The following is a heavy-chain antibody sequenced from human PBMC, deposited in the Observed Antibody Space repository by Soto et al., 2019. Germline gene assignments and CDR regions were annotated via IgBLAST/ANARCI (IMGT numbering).Heavy chain of an antibody. CDR2: IYPGDSDT. D-gene: IGHD3-22*01. Sequence: GESLKISCKGSGYSFTSYWIGWVRQMPGKGLEWMGIIYPGDSDTRYSPSFQGQVTISADKSISTAYLQWSSLKASDTAMYYCARHKGSSGYWDIYGMDVWGQGTTVTVSS. CDR3: ARHKGSSGYWDIYGMDV. V-gene: IGHV5-51*01. CDR1: GYSFTSYW. J-gene: IGHJ6*02.